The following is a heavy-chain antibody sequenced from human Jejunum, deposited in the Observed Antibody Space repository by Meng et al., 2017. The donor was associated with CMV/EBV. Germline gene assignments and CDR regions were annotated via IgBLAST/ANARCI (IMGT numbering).Heavy chain of an antibody. J-gene: IGHJ4*02. CDR2: IEHDGSNK. V-gene: IGHV3-30*02. CDR1: GFTFSNYG. D-gene: IGHD1-26*01. Sequence: QVQLVESGGGVVQPGWSLRLSCAASGFTFSNYGIHWVRQAPGKGLEWVAFIEHDGSNKYYADSVKGRFTISRDNSKNTLYLQMNSLRVEDTAVYYCAKDVGYWGQGTLVTVSS. CDR3: AKDVGY.